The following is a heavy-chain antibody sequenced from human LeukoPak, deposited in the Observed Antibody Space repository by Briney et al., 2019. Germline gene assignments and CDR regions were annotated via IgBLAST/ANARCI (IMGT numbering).Heavy chain of an antibody. J-gene: IGHJ4*02. V-gene: IGHV1-2*02. D-gene: IGHD3-10*01. CDR3: ARGRELWFGEFYFDY. CDR1: GYTFTEYH. CDR2: INPNSGGT. Sequence: ASVKVSCKASGYTFTEYHMHWVRQAPGQGLERMGWINPNSGGTNYAQKFQGRVTMTRDTSISTAYMELSRLRSDDTAVYYCARGRELWFGEFYFDYWGQGTLVTVSS.